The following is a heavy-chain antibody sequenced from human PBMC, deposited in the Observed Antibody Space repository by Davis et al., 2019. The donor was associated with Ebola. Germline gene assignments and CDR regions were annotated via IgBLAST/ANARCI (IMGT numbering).Heavy chain of an antibody. D-gene: IGHD3-10*01. J-gene: IGHJ3*01. Sequence: GESLKISCAASGFIVSDKYMSWVRQAPGKGLEWVSVIYTGGGTYYAGSVKGRFTISRDNSGNTLYLQMDSLRAEDTALYFCARAQDTALLWFGEGGSFDLWGQGTMVTVSS. CDR1: GFIVSDKY. CDR3: ARAQDTALLWFGEGGSFDL. V-gene: IGHV3-66*01. CDR2: IYTGGGT.